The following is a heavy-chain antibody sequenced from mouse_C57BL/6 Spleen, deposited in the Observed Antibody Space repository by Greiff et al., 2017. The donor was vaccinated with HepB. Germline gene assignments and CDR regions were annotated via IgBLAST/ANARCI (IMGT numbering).Heavy chain of an antibody. CDR1: GYTFTSYW. CDR3: AISTRVTTNYALDY. D-gene: IGHD2-2*01. V-gene: IGHV1-74*01. Sequence: QVQLQQPGAELVKPGASVKVSCKASGYTFTSYWMHWVKQRPGQGLEWIGRIHPSDSDTNYNQKFKGKATLTVDKSSSTAYMQLSSLTSEDSAVYYCAISTRVTTNYALDYWGQGTSVTVSS. J-gene: IGHJ4*01. CDR2: IHPSDSDT.